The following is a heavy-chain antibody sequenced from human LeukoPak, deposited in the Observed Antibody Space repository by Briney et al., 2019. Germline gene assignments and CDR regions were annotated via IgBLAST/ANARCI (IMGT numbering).Heavy chain of an antibody. J-gene: IGHJ4*02. D-gene: IGHD6-13*01. Sequence: SGPALVKPTPTLTLTCTFSGFSLSTSGMCVSWIRQPPVKALEWLARIDWDDDKYYSTSLKTRLTISKHTSKNQVVLTMTNMDPVDTATYYCARIYSRSSWIDCWGQGTLVTVSS. CDR2: IDWDDDK. CDR3: ARIYSRSSWIDC. V-gene: IGHV2-70*11. CDR1: GFSLSTSGMC.